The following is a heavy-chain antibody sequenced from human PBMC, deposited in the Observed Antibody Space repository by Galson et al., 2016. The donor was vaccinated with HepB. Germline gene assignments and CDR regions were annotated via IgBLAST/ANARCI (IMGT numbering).Heavy chain of an antibody. CDR3: TKVLAYYQCDMDV. CDR1: GFTFAYAW. D-gene: IGHD4/OR15-4a*01. Sequence: SLRLSCAASGFTFAYAWMNWVRQAPGKGLEWVGRIKNKADGGTIDYAAPVKGRFTISRDDSKNTLYLQMNSLEIEDTAIYYCTKVLAYYQCDMDVWGRGSTVTVSS. V-gene: IGHV3-15*01. CDR2: IKNKADGGTI. J-gene: IGHJ6*03.